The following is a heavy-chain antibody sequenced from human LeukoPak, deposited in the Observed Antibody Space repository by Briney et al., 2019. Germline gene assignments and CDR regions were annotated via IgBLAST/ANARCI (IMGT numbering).Heavy chain of an antibody. CDR3: ARGLAVTNRYRRPFDY. D-gene: IGHD4-11*01. J-gene: IGHJ4*02. CDR1: GGSFSGYY. V-gene: IGHV4-34*01. Sequence: MPSETLSLTCAVYGGSFSGYYWSWIRQPPGKGLEWIGEINHSGSTNYNPPLKSRVTISVDTSKNQFSLKLSSVTAADTAVYYCARGLAVTNRYRRPFDYWGQGTLVTVSS. CDR2: INHSGST.